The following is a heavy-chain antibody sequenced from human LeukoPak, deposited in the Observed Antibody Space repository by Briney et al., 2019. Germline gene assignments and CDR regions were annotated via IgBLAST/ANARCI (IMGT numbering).Heavy chain of an antibody. J-gene: IGHJ3*02. Sequence: ASVKVSCKASGGTFSSYAISWVRQAPGQGLEWMGRIIPILGIANYAQKFQGRVTITADESTSTAYMELSSLRSEDTAVYYCARERIAARPSAFDIWGQGTMVTVSS. CDR2: IIPILGIA. V-gene: IGHV1-69*04. D-gene: IGHD6-6*01. CDR1: GGTFSSYA. CDR3: ARERIAARPSAFDI.